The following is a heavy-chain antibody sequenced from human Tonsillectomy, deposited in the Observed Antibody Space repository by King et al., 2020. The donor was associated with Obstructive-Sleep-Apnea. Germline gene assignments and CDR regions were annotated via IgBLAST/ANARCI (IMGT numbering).Heavy chain of an antibody. CDR3: ARGGGSPPFDY. CDR2: IYYSWST. V-gene: IGHV4-59*01. J-gene: IGHJ4*02. Sequence: QLQESGPGLVKPSETLSRTCTVSGGSISSYYVSWIRQPQGKGLEWLGYIYYSWSTNYNPSLKSRVTISVDTSKNQFSLRLSSVTAADTAVFYCARGGGSPPFDYWGQGTLVTVSS. D-gene: IGHD1-26*01. CDR1: GGSISSYY.